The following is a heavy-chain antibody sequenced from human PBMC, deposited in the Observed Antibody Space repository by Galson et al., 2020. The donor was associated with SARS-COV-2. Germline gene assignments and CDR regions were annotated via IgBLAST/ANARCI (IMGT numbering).Heavy chain of an antibody. V-gene: IGHV3-30*03. CDR1: GFNFLSHG. CDR3: VRIAVAGNYFDC. CDR2: ISSDESIK. Sequence: GGSLRLSCAASGFNFLSHGMDWVRQAPGKGLEWVSVISSDESIKFYADSVKGRFTISRDNSKNMVYLDMNSLKSDDTAVYYCVRIAVAGNYFDCGGQGTQVTVSS. J-gene: IGHJ4*02. D-gene: IGHD6-19*01.